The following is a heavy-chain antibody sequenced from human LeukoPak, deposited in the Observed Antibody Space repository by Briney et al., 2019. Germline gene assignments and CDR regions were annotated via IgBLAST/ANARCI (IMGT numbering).Heavy chain of an antibody. CDR2: ISSGSTYI. Sequence: KPGGSLRLSCAASGFSFNTYIMNWVRQAPGKGLEWVSSISSGSTYINYADSVKGRFTISRDNAKNSLYLQMNSLRAEDTAVYYCVSSQAVRRLDYWGQGTLVTVSS. D-gene: IGHD1-1*01. CDR1: GFSFNTYI. J-gene: IGHJ4*02. V-gene: IGHV3-21*01. CDR3: VSSQAVRRLDY.